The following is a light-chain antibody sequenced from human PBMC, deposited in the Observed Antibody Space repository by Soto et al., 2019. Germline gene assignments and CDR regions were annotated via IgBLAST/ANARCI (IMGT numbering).Light chain of an antibody. Sequence: DIQMTQSPSTLSASVGDRVIIICRASQRISDWLAWYQQKPGKAPKLLIYKASRLETGVASRFSGSGSGTEFTLTISSLQPDDFATYYCQQYNSYSPITFGPGTKLDVK. V-gene: IGKV1-5*03. CDR3: QQYNSYSPIT. CDR1: QRISDW. CDR2: KAS. J-gene: IGKJ3*01.